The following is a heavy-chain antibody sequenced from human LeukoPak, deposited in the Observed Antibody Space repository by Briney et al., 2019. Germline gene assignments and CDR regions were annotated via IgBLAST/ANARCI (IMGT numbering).Heavy chain of an antibody. CDR3: ATNHITMVRGVPSPYYYGMDV. CDR1: GYTFTSYA. D-gene: IGHD3-10*01. CDR2: INAGNGNT. V-gene: IGHV1-3*01. J-gene: IGHJ6*04. Sequence: ASVKVSCKASGYTFTSYAMHWVRQAPGQRLEWMGWINAGNGNTKYSQKFQGSVTITRDTSASTAYMELSSLRSEDTAVYYCATNHITMVRGVPSPYYYGMDVWGKGTTVTVSS.